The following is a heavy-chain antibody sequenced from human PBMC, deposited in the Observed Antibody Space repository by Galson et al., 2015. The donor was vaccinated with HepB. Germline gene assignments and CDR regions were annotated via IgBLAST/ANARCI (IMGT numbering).Heavy chain of an antibody. V-gene: IGHV3-7*03. Sequence: SLRLSCAASEFTFSSYWMNWVRQAPGKGLEWVANIHPDGSEKYYVASLKGRFTIPRDNAKNSLYLHMDSLRAEDTAVYYCARRISLVRGIITKPDYYYGMDVWGQGTTVTVAS. CDR3: ARRISLVRGIITKPDYYYGMDV. J-gene: IGHJ6*02. CDR2: IHPDGSEK. D-gene: IGHD3-10*01. CDR1: EFTFSSYW.